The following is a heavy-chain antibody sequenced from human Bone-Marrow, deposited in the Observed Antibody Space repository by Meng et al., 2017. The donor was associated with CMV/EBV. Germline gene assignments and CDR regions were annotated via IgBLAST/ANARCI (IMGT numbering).Heavy chain of an antibody. D-gene: IGHD4-11*01. V-gene: IGHV4-61*01. CDR3: ARVPGAIFDYSNVPGWFDP. CDR1: GASISSSSYY. CDR2: IYYSGST. J-gene: IGHJ5*02. Sequence: SETLSLTCTVSGASISSSSYYWSWIRQPPGKGLEWIGYIYYSGSTNYNPSLKSRVTISVDTSKNQFSLKLSYVTAADTAVYYCARVPGAIFDYSNVPGWFDPWGQGTLVTVSS.